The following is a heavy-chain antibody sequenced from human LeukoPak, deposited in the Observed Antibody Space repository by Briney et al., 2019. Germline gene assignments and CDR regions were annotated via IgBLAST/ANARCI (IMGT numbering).Heavy chain of an antibody. V-gene: IGHV1-69*05. Sequence: GASVKVSCKASGGTFSSYAISWVRQAPGQGLEWMGGIIPIFGTANYAQKFQGRVTITTDESTSTAYMELSSLRFEDTAVYYCARGAVVRGVFDYWGQGTLVTVSS. CDR1: GGTFSSYA. J-gene: IGHJ4*02. CDR2: IIPIFGTA. CDR3: ARGAVVRGVFDY. D-gene: IGHD3-10*01.